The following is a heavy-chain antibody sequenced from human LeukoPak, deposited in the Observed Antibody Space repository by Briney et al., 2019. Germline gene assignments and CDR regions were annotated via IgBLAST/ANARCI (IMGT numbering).Heavy chain of an antibody. D-gene: IGHD2-2*01. J-gene: IGHJ5*02. V-gene: IGHV3-48*01. CDR1: GFTFSSYS. CDR2: ISSSSSTI. CDR3: ARERCSSTSCYAASS. Sequence: PGGSLRLSCAASGFTFSSYSMNWVRQAPGKGQEWDSYISSSSSTIYYADSVKGRFTISRDNAKNSLYLQMNSLRAEDTAVYYCARERCSSTSCYAASSWGQGTLVTVSS.